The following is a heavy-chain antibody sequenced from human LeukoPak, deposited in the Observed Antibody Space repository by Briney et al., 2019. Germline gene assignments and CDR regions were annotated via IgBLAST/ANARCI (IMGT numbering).Heavy chain of an antibody. J-gene: IGHJ4*02. V-gene: IGHV3-30*18. CDR1: GFTFSSYG. CDR3: AKDSGRTGIAVAGYFDY. D-gene: IGHD6-19*01. CDR2: ISYDGSNK. Sequence: GGSLRLSCAASGFTFSSYGMHWVRQAPGKGLEWVAVISYDGSNKYFADSVKGRFTISRDNSKNTLYLQMNSLRAEDTAVYYCAKDSGRTGIAVAGYFDYWGQGTLVTVSS.